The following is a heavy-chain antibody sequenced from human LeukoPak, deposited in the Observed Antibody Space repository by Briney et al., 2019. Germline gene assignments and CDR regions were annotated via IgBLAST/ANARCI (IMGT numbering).Heavy chain of an antibody. D-gene: IGHD3-3*01. CDR2: IYTSGST. J-gene: IGHJ5*02. CDR1: GGSISSYY. V-gene: IGHV4-4*07. CDR3: AREVGHYDFWSADEWRWFDP. Sequence: SETLSLTCTVSGGSISSYYWSWIRQPAGKGLEWIGRIYTSGSTNYNPSFKSRVTMSVDTSKNQLSLKLSSVTAADTAVYYCAREVGHYDFWSADEWRWFDPWGQGTLVTVSS.